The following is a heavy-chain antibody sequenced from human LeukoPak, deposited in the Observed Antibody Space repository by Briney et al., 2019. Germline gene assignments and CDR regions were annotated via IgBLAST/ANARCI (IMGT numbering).Heavy chain of an antibody. CDR3: ARDQVASVVTGVIAWGPKKRPFNSHGVDV. D-gene: IGHD2-15*01. J-gene: IGHJ6*02. V-gene: IGHV3-30-3*01. CDR2: VSFDGSNK. Sequence: GGYLRLYCAASGFTFGTYGVHWVRQAPGKGLEWVAVVSFDGSNKYYADSVKGRFTISRDNYKDALYLQMNSLRAEDTAVYYCARDQVASVVTGVIAWGPKKRPFNSHGVDVWGQGTTVIVSS. CDR1: GFTFGTYG.